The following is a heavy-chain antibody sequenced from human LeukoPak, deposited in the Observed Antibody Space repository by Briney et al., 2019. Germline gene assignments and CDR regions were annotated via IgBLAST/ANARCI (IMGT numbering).Heavy chain of an antibody. Sequence: GGSLRLSCAASGFTFSSSAMSWVRQAPGKGLEWVSGISGSGSSTYYADSVKGRFTISRDNSKNTLYLQMNSLRAEDTAVYYCASFDFWSGSPYYMDVWGKGTTVTVSS. CDR2: ISGSGSST. J-gene: IGHJ6*03. CDR3: ASFDFWSGSPYYMDV. D-gene: IGHD3-3*01. V-gene: IGHV3-23*01. CDR1: GFTFSSSA.